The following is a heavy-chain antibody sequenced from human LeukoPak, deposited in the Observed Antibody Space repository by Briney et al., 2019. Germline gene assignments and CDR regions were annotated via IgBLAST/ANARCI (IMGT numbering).Heavy chain of an antibody. CDR2: INHSGST. CDR3: ARLLGSGSYRRYYFDY. J-gene: IGHJ4*02. V-gene: IGHV4-39*07. Sequence: SETLSLTCTVSGGSISSSSYYWSWIRQPPGKGLEWIGEINHSGSTNYNPSLKSRVTISVDTSKNQFSLKLSSVTAADTAVYYCARLLGSGSYRRYYFDYWGQGTPVTVSS. CDR1: GGSISSSSYY. D-gene: IGHD3-10*01.